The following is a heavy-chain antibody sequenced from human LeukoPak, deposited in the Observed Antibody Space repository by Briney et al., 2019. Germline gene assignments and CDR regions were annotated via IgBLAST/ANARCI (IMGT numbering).Heavy chain of an antibody. J-gene: IGHJ4*02. CDR1: GVSISSSNSY. D-gene: IGHD3-16*01. CDR3: ARGGGYDY. V-gene: IGHV4-39*07. CDR2: IYYSGNT. Sequence: PSETLSLTCTVSGVSISSSNSYWGWIRQPPGKGLEWIGSIYYSGNTYYNPSLKSRVTISVDTSKNQFSLKLSSVTAADTAVYYCARGGGYDYWGQGTLVTVSS.